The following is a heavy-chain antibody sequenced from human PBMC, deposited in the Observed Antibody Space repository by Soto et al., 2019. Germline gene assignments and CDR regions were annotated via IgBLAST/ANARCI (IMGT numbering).Heavy chain of an antibody. Sequence: QVQLVQSGAEVKKPGASVKVSCKAAGDTFTGYYMHWVRQAPGQGLEWMGWINPNSGGTNYEKKFQGWVTMTRDTSISTAYMELSRLRSDDTAVYYCARAWGEKVGATYYSYGMDVWGQGTTVTVSS. CDR1: GDTFTGYY. V-gene: IGHV1-2*04. J-gene: IGHJ6*02. D-gene: IGHD1-26*01. CDR2: INPNSGGT. CDR3: ARAWGEKVGATYYSYGMDV.